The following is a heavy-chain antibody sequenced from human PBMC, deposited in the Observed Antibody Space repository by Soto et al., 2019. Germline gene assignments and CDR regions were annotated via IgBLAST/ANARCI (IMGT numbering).Heavy chain of an antibody. CDR2: MSYSEST. CDR1: GASISSTSYY. J-gene: IGHJ4*02. CDR3: VGSVTLVGGVKAVDY. D-gene: IGHD3-10*01. V-gene: IGHV4-39*02. Sequence: QLQMQESGPGLVKFSETLSLTCTVSGASISSTSYYWCWIRLPPGKWLEWIASMSYSESTYYNPSRKTRVTISADKSKNHFSLNLNSVTAADTAIYYCVGSVTLVGGVKAVDYWGQGTLVTASS.